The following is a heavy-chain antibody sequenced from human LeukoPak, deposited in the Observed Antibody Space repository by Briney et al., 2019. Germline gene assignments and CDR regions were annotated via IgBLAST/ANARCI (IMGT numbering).Heavy chain of an antibody. J-gene: IGHJ3*02. CDR2: IYYSGST. CDR3: ATPTSDAFDI. Sequence: LEWIGNIYYSGSTYYNASLKSRVTISVDTSKNHFSLKLRSVTAADTAVYYCATPTSDAFDIWGQGTMVTVSS. V-gene: IGHV4-39*07.